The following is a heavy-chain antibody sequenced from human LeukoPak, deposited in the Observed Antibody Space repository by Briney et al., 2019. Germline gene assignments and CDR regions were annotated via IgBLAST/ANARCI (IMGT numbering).Heavy chain of an antibody. J-gene: IGHJ4*02. CDR3: ARSPGGNGVY. D-gene: IGHD4-23*01. Sequence: SETLSLTCTVSGGSISSYYWSWIRQPPGKGLEWIGYIYYSGSTNYNPSLKSRVTISVDTSKNQFSLKLSSVTAADTAVYYCARSPGGNGVYWGQGTLVTVSS. CDR1: GGSISSYY. CDR2: IYYSGST. V-gene: IGHV4-59*01.